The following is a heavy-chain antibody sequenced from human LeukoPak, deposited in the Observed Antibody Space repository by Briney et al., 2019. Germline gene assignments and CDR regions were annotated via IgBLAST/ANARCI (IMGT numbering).Heavy chain of an antibody. D-gene: IGHD3-22*01. Sequence: GASVKVSCKASGYTFTSYDINRVRQATGQGLEWMGWMNPNSGNTGYAQKFQGRVTMTRNTSISTAYMELSSLRSEDTAVYYCARGPLPDPDYYDSSGYPFDYWGQGTLVTVSS. CDR2: MNPNSGNT. CDR3: ARGPLPDPDYYDSSGYPFDY. V-gene: IGHV1-8*01. J-gene: IGHJ4*02. CDR1: GYTFTSYD.